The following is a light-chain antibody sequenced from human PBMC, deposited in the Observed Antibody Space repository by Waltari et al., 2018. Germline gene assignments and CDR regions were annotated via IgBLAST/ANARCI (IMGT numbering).Light chain of an antibody. J-gene: IGKJ1*01. Sequence: EIVITNSPATPSVSPGERPTLSCRASQSVSSNLPWYQQKPGQAPRLLIYAASTRAPGIPARISGSGSGTEFTLTISSLQSEDFAVYYCQQYNNWPPWTFGQGTKVEIK. CDR3: QQYNNWPPWT. CDR2: AAS. V-gene: IGKV3-15*01. CDR1: QSVSSN.